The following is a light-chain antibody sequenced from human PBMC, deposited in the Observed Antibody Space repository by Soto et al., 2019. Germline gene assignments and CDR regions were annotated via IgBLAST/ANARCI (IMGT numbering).Light chain of an antibody. CDR1: SSDVGTFNL. J-gene: IGLJ3*02. CDR3: CSYAGSNTFV. V-gene: IGLV2-23*03. CDR2: EGN. Sequence: QSALTQPDSVSESPGQSITISCTGTSSDVGTFNLVSWYQLHPGKVPKLIIYEGNKRPSGVSDRFSGSKSGNTASLTISGLQAEDEADYYCCSYAGSNTFVFGGGTQLTVL.